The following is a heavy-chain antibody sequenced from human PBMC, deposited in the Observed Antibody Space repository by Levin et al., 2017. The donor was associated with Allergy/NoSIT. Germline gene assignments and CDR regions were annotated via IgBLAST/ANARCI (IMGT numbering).Heavy chain of an antibody. V-gene: IGHV3-48*03. Sequence: LSLTCAASGFTFSSYEMNWVCQAPGKGLEWVSYISSSGSTIYYADSVKGRFTISRDNAKNSLYLQMNSLRAEDTAVYYCARQLGNFWSGYNYFDYWGQGTLVTVSS. CDR2: ISSSGSTI. CDR1: GFTFSSYE. CDR3: ARQLGNFWSGYNYFDY. D-gene: IGHD3-3*01. J-gene: IGHJ4*02.